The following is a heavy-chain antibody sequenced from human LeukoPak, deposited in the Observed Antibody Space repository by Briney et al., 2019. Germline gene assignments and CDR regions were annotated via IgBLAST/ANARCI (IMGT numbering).Heavy chain of an antibody. D-gene: IGHD3/OR15-3a*01. Sequence: GGTLSLSCAASGFHFSIHGMNWVRQAPGKGLEWVSGISPSGDITYYADSVMGRFTISRDNRKNAVSLQMNSLRAEDTALYYCVRDLDWGAFDVWGQGTMVTVSS. J-gene: IGHJ3*01. CDR1: GFHFSIHG. V-gene: IGHV3-23*01. CDR2: ISPSGDIT. CDR3: VRDLDWGAFDV.